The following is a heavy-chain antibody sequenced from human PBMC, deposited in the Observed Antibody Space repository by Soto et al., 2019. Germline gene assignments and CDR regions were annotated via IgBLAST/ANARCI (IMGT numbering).Heavy chain of an antibody. Sequence: ASVKVSCKAPGYTFTSYDINWVRQATGQGLEWMGWMNPNSGNTGYAQKFQGRVTMTRNTSISTAYMELSSLRSEDTAVYYCASGLRGYYYGSGSSDYWGEGALVTVSS. CDR2: MNPNSGNT. D-gene: IGHD3-10*01. CDR1: GYTFTSYD. CDR3: ASGLRGYYYGSGSSDY. J-gene: IGHJ4*02. V-gene: IGHV1-8*01.